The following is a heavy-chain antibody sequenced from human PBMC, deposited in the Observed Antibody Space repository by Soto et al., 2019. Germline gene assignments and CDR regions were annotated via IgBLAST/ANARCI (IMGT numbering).Heavy chain of an antibody. CDR3: AKFYGGKSAHTYTIDP. CDR1: GFTFSTYA. CDR2: INTSGGST. Sequence: GSLRLSCAASGFTFSTYAMSWVRQAPGKGLGWVSTINTSGGSTYYADSVKGRFTISRDNSKNTLYLQMNSLRPEDTAVYYCAKFYGGKSAHTYTIDPWGQGTLVTVSS. J-gene: IGHJ5*02. D-gene: IGHD2-15*01. V-gene: IGHV3-23*01.